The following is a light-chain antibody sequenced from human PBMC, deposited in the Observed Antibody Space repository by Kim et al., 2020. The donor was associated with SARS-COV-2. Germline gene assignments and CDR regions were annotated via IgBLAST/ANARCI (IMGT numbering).Light chain of an antibody. CDR2: QDS. V-gene: IGLV3-1*01. CDR3: QAWDSSTFYV. Sequence: VSPGQTTSITCSGDKLGDKYACWYQQQPGQSHVLVIYQDSKRPSGIPERFSGSNSGNTATLTISGTQAMDEADYYCQAWDSSTFYVFGTGTKVTVL. CDR1: KLGDKY. J-gene: IGLJ1*01.